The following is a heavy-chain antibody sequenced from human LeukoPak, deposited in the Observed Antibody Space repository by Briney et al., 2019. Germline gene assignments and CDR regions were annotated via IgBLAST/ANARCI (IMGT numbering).Heavy chain of an antibody. CDR1: GYTFTDYV. CDR3: ARDLSYSRSGSYYFGY. Sequence: ASVKVSCNASGYTFTDYVIHWVRQAPGQGLEWMGWINPNSGGTNYAQNFQGRVTMTRDTSITTAYMELSGLRSDDTAVYYCARDLSYSRSGSYYFGYWGQGTLVTVFS. CDR2: INPNSGGT. D-gene: IGHD3-10*01. V-gene: IGHV1-2*02. J-gene: IGHJ4*02.